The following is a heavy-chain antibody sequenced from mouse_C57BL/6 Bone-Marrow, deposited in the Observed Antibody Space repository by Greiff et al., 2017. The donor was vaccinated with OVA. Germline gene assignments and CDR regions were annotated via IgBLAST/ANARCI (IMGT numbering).Heavy chain of an antibody. CDR2: INPNNGGT. CDR1: GYTFTDYN. Sequence: EVKLMESGPELVKPGASVKMSCKASGYTFTDYNMHWVKQSHGKSLEWIGYINPNNGGTSYNQKFKGKATLTVNKSSSTAYMELRSLTSEDSAVYYCARNSSVWYVDVWGTGTTVTVSS. CDR3: ARNSSVWYVDV. J-gene: IGHJ1*03. V-gene: IGHV1-22*01.